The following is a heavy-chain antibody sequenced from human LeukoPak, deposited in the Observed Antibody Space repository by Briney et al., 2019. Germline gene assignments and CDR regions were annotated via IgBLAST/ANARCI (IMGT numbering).Heavy chain of an antibody. Sequence: GGSLRLSCAASGYTFSGYSINWVRQAPGKGLEWVSSISVRSNYIYYADSVRGRFRISRDDARDSLYLQMNSLRAEDTAVYYCVRLRRNSDTSGFYYCYDFWGQGTLVTVSS. CDR2: ISVRSNYI. D-gene: IGHD3-22*01. J-gene: IGHJ4*02. CDR3: VRLRRNSDTSGFYYCYDF. V-gene: IGHV3-21*01. CDR1: GYTFSGYS.